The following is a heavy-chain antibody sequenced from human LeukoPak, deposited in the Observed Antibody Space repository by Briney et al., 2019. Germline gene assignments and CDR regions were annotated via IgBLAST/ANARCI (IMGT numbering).Heavy chain of an antibody. CDR2: ISSTSSYT. Sequence: GGSLRLSCAASGFTFSDYYMSWIRQAPGKGLEWVSYISSTSSYTNYADSVKDRFTISRDNAKNSLYLQMNSLRAEDTAVYYCARAIEATRQSAETCNYFDYWGQGTLVTVSS. CDR1: GFTFSDYY. D-gene: IGHD5-12*01. V-gene: IGHV3-11*06. CDR3: ARAIEATRQSAETCNYFDY. J-gene: IGHJ4*02.